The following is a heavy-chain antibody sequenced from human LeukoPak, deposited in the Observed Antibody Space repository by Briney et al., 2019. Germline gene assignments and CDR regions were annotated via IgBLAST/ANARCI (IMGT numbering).Heavy chain of an antibody. CDR2: IRYDGSNK. CDR1: GFTLSSYG. J-gene: IGHJ5*02. D-gene: IGHD5-18*01. V-gene: IGHV3-30*02. Sequence: GGSLRLSCAASGFTLSSYGMHWVRQAPGKGLEWVAFIRYDGSNKYYADSVKGRFTISRDNSKNTLYLQMNSLRAEDTAVYYCAKDTGYSYGYDWFDPWGQGTLVTVSS. CDR3: AKDTGYSYGYDWFDP.